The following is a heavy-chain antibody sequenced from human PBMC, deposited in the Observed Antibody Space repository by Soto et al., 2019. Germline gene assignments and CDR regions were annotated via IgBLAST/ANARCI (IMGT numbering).Heavy chain of an antibody. J-gene: IGHJ4*02. CDR2: ISSDSSTR. Sequence: GGSLRLSCVGSGFSLSHYGMNWVRQAPGKGLEWVSYISSDSSTRSYADSVKGRLSISRDNARNSLYLQMNSLRADDTAVYYCARGGAARPDYWGQGSLVTVSS. V-gene: IGHV3-48*01. CDR1: GFSLSHYG. CDR3: ARGGAARPDY.